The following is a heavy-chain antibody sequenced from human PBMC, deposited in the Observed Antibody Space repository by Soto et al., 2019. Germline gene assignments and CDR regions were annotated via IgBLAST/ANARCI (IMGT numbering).Heavy chain of an antibody. Sequence: PSWSLSLTCTLSRDFISIYFFSWSWQPPGKGLEWIGYIYYSGSTNYNPSLKSRVTISVDTSKNQFSLKLSSVTAADTAVYYCARGFFDGSSWSRWFDPWGQGTLVTVSS. J-gene: IGHJ5*02. CDR3: ARGFFDGSSWSRWFDP. D-gene: IGHD6-13*01. CDR1: RDFISIYF. CDR2: IYYSGST. V-gene: IGHV4-59*01.